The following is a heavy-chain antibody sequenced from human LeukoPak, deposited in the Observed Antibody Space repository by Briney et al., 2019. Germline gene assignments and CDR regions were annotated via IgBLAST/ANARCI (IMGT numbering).Heavy chain of an antibody. J-gene: IGHJ4*02. Sequence: PSETLSLTCTVSGGSIGRYYWSWIRQSPGKGLEWIGHIYYNGVTNSNPSLKSRVTISVNTSKNQFSLRLSSVTAADTAVYYCARDNGGIEPNYFDYWGQGTLVTVSS. CDR2: IYYNGVT. CDR1: GGSIGRYY. CDR3: ARDNGGIEPNYFDY. V-gene: IGHV4-59*12.